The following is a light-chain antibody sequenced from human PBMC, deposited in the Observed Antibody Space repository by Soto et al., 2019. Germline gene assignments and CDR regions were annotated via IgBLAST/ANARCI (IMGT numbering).Light chain of an antibody. Sequence: DIQMTQSPSSLSASVGDRVTITCRASQSISSYLNWYQQKPGKVPKLLIYAASSLQSGVPSRFSGSGSGTDFTLTISSLQPEDFATYYCQQSYSTPRKFGQGTKVDIK. CDR1: QSISSY. CDR2: AAS. J-gene: IGKJ1*01. CDR3: QQSYSTPRK. V-gene: IGKV1-39*01.